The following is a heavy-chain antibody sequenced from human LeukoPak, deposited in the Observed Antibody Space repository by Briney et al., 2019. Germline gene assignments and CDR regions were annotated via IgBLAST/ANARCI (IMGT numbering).Heavy chain of an antibody. Sequence: GESLKISCEASGYSFTTYWIGWVRQMPGKGLEWMGIIYPDDSDTRYSPSFQGQVTISADKSISTAYLQWSSLRASDTAMYYCVRRRSPAVFDYWGQGTLVTVSS. CDR2: IYPDDSDT. CDR3: VRRRSPAVFDY. CDR1: GYSFTTYW. D-gene: IGHD2-2*01. J-gene: IGHJ4*02. V-gene: IGHV5-51*01.